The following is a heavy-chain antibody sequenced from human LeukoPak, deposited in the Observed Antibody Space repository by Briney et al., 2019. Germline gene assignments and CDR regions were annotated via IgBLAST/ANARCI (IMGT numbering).Heavy chain of an antibody. J-gene: IGHJ4*02. V-gene: IGHV4-39*01. D-gene: IGHD6-13*01. CDR3: ARRGITYSSSFFVY. Sequence: SETLSLTCTVSGDSIGSSNYYWAWVRQPPGKGLEWLGSIFYSGSTYYNPSLKSRVTISVDTSKNQFSLNLHSVTAADTATYYCARRGITYSSSFFVYWGQGTLVTVSS. CDR2: IFYSGST. CDR1: GDSIGSSNYY.